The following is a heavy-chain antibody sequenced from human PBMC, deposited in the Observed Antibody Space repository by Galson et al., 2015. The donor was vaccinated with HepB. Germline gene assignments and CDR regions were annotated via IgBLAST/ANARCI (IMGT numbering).Heavy chain of an antibody. J-gene: IGHJ5*02. D-gene: IGHD3-22*01. CDR2: IYWDDDK. Sequence: PALVKPTQTLTLTCTFSGFSLSTSGVGVGWIRQPPGKALEWLALIYWDDDKRYSPSLKSRLTITKDTSKNQVVLTMTNMDPVDTATYYCAHMYYYDSSGYPQEIPMFDPWGQGTLVTVSS. CDR1: GFSLSTSGVG. CDR3: AHMYYYDSSGYPQEIPMFDP. V-gene: IGHV2-5*02.